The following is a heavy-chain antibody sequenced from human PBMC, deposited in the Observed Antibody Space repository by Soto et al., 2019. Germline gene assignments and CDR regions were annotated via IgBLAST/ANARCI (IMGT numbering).Heavy chain of an antibody. CDR2: ISSSSSYI. J-gene: IGHJ4*02. CDR1: GFTFSSYS. CDR3: ARVDDGDDYFGVGYDY. Sequence: EVQLVESGGGLVKPGGSLRLSCAASGFTFSSYSMNWVRQAPGKGLEWVSSISSSSSYIYYANSVKGRFTIPRDNAKNSLYLQMNSLRAEDTAVYYCARVDDGDDYFGVGYDYWGQGTLVTVSS. D-gene: IGHD4-17*01. V-gene: IGHV3-21*01.